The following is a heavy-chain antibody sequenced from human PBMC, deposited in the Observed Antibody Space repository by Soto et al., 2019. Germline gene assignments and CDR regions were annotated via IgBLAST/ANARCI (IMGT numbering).Heavy chain of an antibody. CDR2: IIGSGGST. Sequence: PXGSLILSCSASGFTFSSYAMSWVRQAPGKGLEWVSAIIGSGGSTYYADSGKGRFTISRDNSKNTLYLQMNSLRAEDTAVYYCAKAYRIKPRFSIAARRKPLDPWGQGTLVTVSS. CDR1: GFTFSSYA. D-gene: IGHD6-6*01. CDR3: AKAYRIKPRFSIAARRKPLDP. V-gene: IGHV3-23*01. J-gene: IGHJ5*02.